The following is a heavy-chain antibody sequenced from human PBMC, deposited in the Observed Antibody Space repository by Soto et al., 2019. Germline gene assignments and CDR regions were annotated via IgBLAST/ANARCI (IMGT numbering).Heavy chain of an antibody. V-gene: IGHV3-30*03. Sequence: GGSLRLSCAASGFTFSSYGMHWVRQAPGKGLEWVAVMSYDGSNKYYADSVKGRFTISRDNSKNTLYLQMNSLRAEDTAVYYCARGPRIAVADWGQGTLVTVSS. CDR1: GFTFSSYG. D-gene: IGHD6-19*01. CDR3: ARGPRIAVAD. J-gene: IGHJ4*02. CDR2: MSYDGSNK.